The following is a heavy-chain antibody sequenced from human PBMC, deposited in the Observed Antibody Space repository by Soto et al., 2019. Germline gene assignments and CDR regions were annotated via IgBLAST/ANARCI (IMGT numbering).Heavy chain of an antibody. CDR2: IYWNDDK. J-gene: IGHJ3*02. V-gene: IGHV2-5*01. CDR3: AHRQKIGTAGTGAFDI. D-gene: IGHD6-13*01. Sequence: SGPTLVNPTQTLTLTCTFSGFSLSTTGVAVGWIRQPPGKALEWLALIYWNDDKRYSPSLKGRLTITKDTSKNQVVLTLTDMDPVDTATFYCAHRQKIGTAGTGAFDIWGQGTMVTVSS. CDR1: GFSLSTTGVA.